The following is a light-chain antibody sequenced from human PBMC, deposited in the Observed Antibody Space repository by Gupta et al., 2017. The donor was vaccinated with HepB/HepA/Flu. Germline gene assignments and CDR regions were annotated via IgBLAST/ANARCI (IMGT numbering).Light chain of an antibody. J-gene: IGKJ2*01. CDR3: QHYSYWPYYT. V-gene: IGKV3-15*01. CDR1: QSVSTN. CDR2: GAS. Sequence: EIVMTQSPATLSVSPGERATLSCRASQSVSTNLAWYQQQPGQTPRLLIYGASTRATGIPARFSGSGSGTEXTLTIIXLQFEDFGVYYCQHYSYWPYYTFGXGTKLEIK.